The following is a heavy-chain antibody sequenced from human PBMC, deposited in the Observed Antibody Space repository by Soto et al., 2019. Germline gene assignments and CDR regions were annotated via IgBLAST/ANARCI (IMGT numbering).Heavy chain of an antibody. CDR3: ARDGDDSGYDYVFDY. D-gene: IGHD5-12*01. CDR2: IWYDGSNK. J-gene: IGHJ4*02. Sequence: QVQLVESGGGVVQPGRSLRLSCAASGFTFSSYGMHWVRQAPGKGLEWVAVIWYDGSNKYYADSVKGRFTISRDNSKNTLYLQMNSLRAEDTALYYCARDGDDSGYDYVFDYWGQGTLVTVSS. V-gene: IGHV3-33*01. CDR1: GFTFSSYG.